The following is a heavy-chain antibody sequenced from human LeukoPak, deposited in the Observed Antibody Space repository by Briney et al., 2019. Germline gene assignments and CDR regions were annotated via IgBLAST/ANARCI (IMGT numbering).Heavy chain of an antibody. CDR1: GFTFDEYA. CDR3: ARSAGAGTPDPLDV. J-gene: IGHJ3*01. D-gene: IGHD1-1*01. Sequence: GGSLRLSCAVSGFTFDEYAMHWVRQAPGKGLEWVASIAYDGTNKYGDSVKGRFTISRDNSKNTLYVQMNRLNSEDTSVYYCARSAGAGTPDPLDVWGQGTMVTVSS. V-gene: IGHV3-30*03. CDR2: IAYDGTNK.